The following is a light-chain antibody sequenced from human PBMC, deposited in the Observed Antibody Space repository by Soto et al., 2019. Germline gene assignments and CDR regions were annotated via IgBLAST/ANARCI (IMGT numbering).Light chain of an antibody. CDR2: KAS. CDR3: RRYISYSPPYT. CDR1: QSVSNG. J-gene: IGKJ2*01. V-gene: IGKV1-5*03. Sequence: DIQMTQSPSTLSASVGDRVTITCRASQSVSNGLAWDQQKPGKAPNLLIYKASILASGVPSRSSGSGSGTEFIHCISSLQPDDFATYYCRRYISYSPPYTVGQRTKMEIK.